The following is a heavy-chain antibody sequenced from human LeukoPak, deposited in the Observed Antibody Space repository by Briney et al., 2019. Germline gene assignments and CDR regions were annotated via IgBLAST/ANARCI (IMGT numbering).Heavy chain of an antibody. CDR2: INNDGTAT. J-gene: IGHJ4*02. CDR1: GFTFSSYA. CDR3: ATVSEY. Sequence: GGSLRLSCAASGFTFSSYAMYWVRQAPGKGLVWVSGINNDGTATYYADSVKGRFTISRDNAKNTVYLQMNGLRAEDTTVYYCATVSEYWGQGTLVTVSS. V-gene: IGHV3-74*01.